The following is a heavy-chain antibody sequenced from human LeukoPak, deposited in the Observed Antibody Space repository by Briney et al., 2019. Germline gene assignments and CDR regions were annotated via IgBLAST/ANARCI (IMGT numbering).Heavy chain of an antibody. CDR1: GYSFTNYW. V-gene: IGHV1-18*04. D-gene: IGHD3-22*01. CDR3: ARDFHPHYYDSSGYPYY. Sequence: GESLKISCKGSGYSFTNYWIGWVRQAPGQGLEWMGWISAYNGNTNYAQKLQGRVTMTTDTSTSTAYMELRSLRSDDAAVYYCARDFHPHYYDSSGYPYYWGQGTLVTVSS. J-gene: IGHJ4*02. CDR2: ISAYNGNT.